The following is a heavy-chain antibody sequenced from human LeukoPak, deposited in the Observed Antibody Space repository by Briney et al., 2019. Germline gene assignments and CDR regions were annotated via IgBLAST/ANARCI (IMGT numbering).Heavy chain of an antibody. J-gene: IGHJ4*02. CDR2: ISGSGGSA. D-gene: IGHD3-22*01. Sequence: PGGSLRLSCAASGFTFSSYAMSWVRQAPGKGLEWVSAISGSGGSAYYADSVKGRFTISRDNSKNTLYLQMNSLRAEDTAVYYCARPNYYYDSSGYYWGYWGQGTLVTVSS. V-gene: IGHV3-23*01. CDR3: ARPNYYYDSSGYYWGY. CDR1: GFTFSSYA.